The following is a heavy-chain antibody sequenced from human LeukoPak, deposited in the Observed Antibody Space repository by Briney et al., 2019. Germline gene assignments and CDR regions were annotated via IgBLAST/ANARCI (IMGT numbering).Heavy chain of an antibody. Sequence: ASVKVSCKASGYTFTNYDINWVRQATGQGLEWMGWMNPNSGDTGYAQKFQGRVTMTRSTSISTAYMELSSLRSEDTAVYYCARVSGYEFDYWGQGTLVTVSS. V-gene: IGHV1-8*01. CDR3: ARVSGYEFDY. CDR2: MNPNSGDT. J-gene: IGHJ4*02. D-gene: IGHD5-12*01. CDR1: GYTFTNYD.